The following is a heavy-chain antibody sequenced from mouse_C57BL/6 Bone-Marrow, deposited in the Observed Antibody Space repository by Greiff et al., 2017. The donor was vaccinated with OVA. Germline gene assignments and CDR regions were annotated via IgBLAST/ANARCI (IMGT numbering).Heavy chain of an antibody. CDR1: GFTFTDYY. CDR2: IRNKANGYTT. Sequence: EVQLLQSGGGLVQPGASLSLSCDASGFTFTDYYMSWVRQLPGKALEWLGFIRNKANGYTTECSASVKGPFTISRYNSQSILYLQMHALRAEDSATNDCATTSNYYRYVWGTGTMATVS. V-gene: IGHV7-3*03. CDR3: ATTSNYYRYV. J-gene: IGHJ1*03. D-gene: IGHD1-1*01.